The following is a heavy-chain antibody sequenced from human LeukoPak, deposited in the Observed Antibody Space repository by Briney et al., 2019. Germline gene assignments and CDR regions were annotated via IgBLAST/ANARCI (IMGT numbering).Heavy chain of an antibody. CDR3: ARVTAISLDFDY. CDR1: GGSISSSSYY. V-gene: IGHV4-39*01. J-gene: IGHJ4*02. CDR2: IYYSGST. D-gene: IGHD5-18*01. Sequence: SETLSLTCTVSGGSISSSSYYWGWIRQPPGKGLEWIGSIYYSGSTYYNPSLKSRVTISVDTSKNQSSLKLSSVTAADTAVYYCARVTAISLDFDYWGQGTLVTVSS.